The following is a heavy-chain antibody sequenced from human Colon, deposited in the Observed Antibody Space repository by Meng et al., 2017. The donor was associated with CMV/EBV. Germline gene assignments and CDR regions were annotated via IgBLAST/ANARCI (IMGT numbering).Heavy chain of an antibody. CDR2: IKNDGSTT. V-gene: IGHV3-74*01. J-gene: IGHJ4*02. CDR3: ARDIFWGQSDY. D-gene: IGHD3-9*01. CDR1: GFSFINYW. Sequence: EGQRVGSGGGVFRPGGCLTVSCEVSGFSFINYWMHWVRQAPGKGLVWISRIKNDGSTTGYADSVKGRFTISRDNAKNTLYLQMNSLRAEDTAMYYCARDIFWGQSDYWGQGTLVTVSS.